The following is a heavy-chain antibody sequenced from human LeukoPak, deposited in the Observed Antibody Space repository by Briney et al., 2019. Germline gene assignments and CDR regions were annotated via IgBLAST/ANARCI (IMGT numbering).Heavy chain of an antibody. J-gene: IGHJ3*02. CDR1: GGTFSSYA. Sequence: ASVKVSCKASGGTFSSYAISWVRQAPGQGLEWMGGIIPIFGTANYAQKFQGRVTITADESTSTAYMELSSLRSEDTAVYYCAREVSSSWYGDAFDIRGQGTMVTVSS. CDR3: AREVSSSWYGDAFDI. V-gene: IGHV1-69*13. CDR2: IIPIFGTA. D-gene: IGHD6-13*01.